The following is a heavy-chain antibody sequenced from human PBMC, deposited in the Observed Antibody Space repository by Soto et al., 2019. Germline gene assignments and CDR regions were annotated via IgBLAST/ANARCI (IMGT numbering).Heavy chain of an antibody. D-gene: IGHD3-3*01. CDR1: GGSISSYY. J-gene: IGHJ5*02. Sequence: PSETLSLTCTVSGGSISSYYWSWIRQPAGKGLEWIGRIYTSGSTNYNPSLKIRVTMSVDTSKNQLSLKLSSVTAADTAVYYCARDRYDFWSGYQNWFDPWGQGTLVTVSS. V-gene: IGHV4-4*07. CDR2: IYTSGST. CDR3: ARDRYDFWSGYQNWFDP.